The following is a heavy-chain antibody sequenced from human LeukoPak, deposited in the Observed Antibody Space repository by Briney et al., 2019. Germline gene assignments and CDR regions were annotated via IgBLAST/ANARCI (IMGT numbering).Heavy chain of an antibody. CDR3: ARDSNCGGDCYPLDY. Sequence: GGSLRLSCAASGFTFSDYDMSWIRQAPGKGLEWVSYISSSGSTIYYADSVQGRFTISRDNAKNSLYLQMNSLRAEDTAVYYCARDSNCGGDCYPLDYWGQGTLVTVST. CDR1: GFTFSDYD. V-gene: IGHV3-11*01. CDR2: ISSSGSTI. D-gene: IGHD2-21*02. J-gene: IGHJ4*02.